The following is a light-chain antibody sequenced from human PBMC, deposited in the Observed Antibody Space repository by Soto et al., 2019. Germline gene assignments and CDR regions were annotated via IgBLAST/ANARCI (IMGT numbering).Light chain of an antibody. CDR2: DAS. CDR3: QQRSR. CDR1: QSVSSY. V-gene: IGKV3-11*01. Sequence: EIVMTQSPATLSVSPGERATLSCRASQSVSSYLAWYQQKPGQAPRLLIYDASNRATGIPARFSGSGSGTDFTLTISSLEPEDFAVYYCQQRSRFGQGTRLEIK. J-gene: IGKJ5*01.